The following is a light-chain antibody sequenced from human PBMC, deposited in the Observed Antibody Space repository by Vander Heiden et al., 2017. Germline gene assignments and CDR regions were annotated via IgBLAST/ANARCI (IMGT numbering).Light chain of an antibody. J-gene: IGLJ3*02. Sequence: SYGLPHSPSLSVPLGQTATITCEGHDIGSRHVHWYQRKPGQAPVLVIYDDDYRPSGIPERFSGSNSGNTATLTISRAQAGDEADYFCQVRDSSTNWVFGGGTKMTVL. CDR2: DDD. V-gene: IGLV3-9*01. CDR1: DIGSRH. CDR3: QVRDSSTNWV.